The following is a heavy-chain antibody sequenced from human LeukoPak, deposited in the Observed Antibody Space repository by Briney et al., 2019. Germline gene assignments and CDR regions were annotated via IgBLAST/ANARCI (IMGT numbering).Heavy chain of an antibody. V-gene: IGHV1-69*01. CDR3: ARDMLGYYYYYMDV. J-gene: IGHJ6*03. CDR1: GGTFSSYA. CDR2: ILPIFGTA. D-gene: IGHD3-10*02. Sequence: SVKVSCKASGGTFSSYAISWVRQAPGQGLEWMGGILPIFGTANYAQKFQGRVTITADESTSTAYMELSSLRSEDTGVYYCARDMLGYYYYYMDVWGKGTTVTVSS.